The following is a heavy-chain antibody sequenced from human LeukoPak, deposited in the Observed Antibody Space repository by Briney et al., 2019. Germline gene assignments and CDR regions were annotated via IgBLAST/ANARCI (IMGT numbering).Heavy chain of an antibody. V-gene: IGHV3-72*01. CDR3: AREVVRYPNYYYYYMDV. Sequence: PGGSLRLSCAASGFTFSSYAMSWVRQAPGKGLEWVGRTGNKANSYTTEYAASVKGRFTISRDDSKNSLYLQMNSLKTEATAVYYCAREVVRYPNYYYYYMDVWGKGTTVTVSS. CDR2: TGNKANSYTT. CDR1: GFTFSSYA. D-gene: IGHD3-9*01. J-gene: IGHJ6*03.